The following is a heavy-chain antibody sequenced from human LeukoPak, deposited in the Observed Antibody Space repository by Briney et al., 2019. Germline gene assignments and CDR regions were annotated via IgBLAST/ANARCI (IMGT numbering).Heavy chain of an antibody. V-gene: IGHV3-74*01. CDR3: ARRGTSTMTPGY. D-gene: IGHD1-1*01. Sequence: GGSLRLSCAASGFNFSNYEMNWVRQAPGKGLEWVSCINGDGSRAGYADSVKDRFTISRDNAQNTLYLQMNSLRAEDTAVYYCARRGTSTMTPGYWGQGTLVTVSS. CDR1: GFNFSNYE. J-gene: IGHJ4*02. CDR2: INGDGSRA.